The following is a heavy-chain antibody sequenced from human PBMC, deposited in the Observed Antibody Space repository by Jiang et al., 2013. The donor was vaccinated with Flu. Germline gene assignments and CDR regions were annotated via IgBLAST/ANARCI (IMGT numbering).Heavy chain of an antibody. J-gene: IGHJ4*02. CDR3: ARDTAGMDY. Sequence: WVANIKQDGSEKYHVDSVKGRFTISRDNAKNSLYLQMNSLRAEDTAVYYCARDTAGMDYWGQGTLVTVSS. V-gene: IGHV3-7*01. CDR2: IKQDGSEK. D-gene: IGHD6-13*01.